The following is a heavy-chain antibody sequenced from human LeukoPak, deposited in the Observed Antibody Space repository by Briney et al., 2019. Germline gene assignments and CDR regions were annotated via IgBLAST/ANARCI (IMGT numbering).Heavy chain of an antibody. V-gene: IGHV4-38-2*02. CDR3: ASGTPKDYYGSGSYYNGELDY. J-gene: IGHJ4*02. CDR1: GYSLNSGYY. Sequence: SETLSLTCNVSGYSLNSGYYWGWIRQPPGKGLEWIGSISHSGSTYYNPSLESRVTISADTSKNQFSLRLSSVTAADTALYYCASGTPKDYYGSGSYYNGELDYWGQGTLVTVSS. D-gene: IGHD3-10*01. CDR2: ISHSGST.